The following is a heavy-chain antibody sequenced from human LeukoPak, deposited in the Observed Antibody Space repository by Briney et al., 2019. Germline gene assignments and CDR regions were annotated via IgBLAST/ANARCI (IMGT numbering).Heavy chain of an antibody. CDR2: VYYTGAI. J-gene: IGHJ3*02. CDR1: GASISIAGYY. CDR3: ARVIPRRFWWDPPPDFDGDAFDI. D-gene: IGHD1-26*01. Sequence: PSQTLSLTCSFSGASISIAGYYWTWIRQPPGEGLEWLGYVYYTGAIDYNPSLKSRLTISLDTSKNQFSLKLSSVTAADTAVYYCARVIPRRFWWDPPPDFDGDAFDIWGQGTMVTVSS. V-gene: IGHV4-31*03.